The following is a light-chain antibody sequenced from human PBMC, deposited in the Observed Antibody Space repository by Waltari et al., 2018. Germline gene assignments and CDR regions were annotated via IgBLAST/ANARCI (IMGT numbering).Light chain of an antibody. V-gene: IGKV3-11*01. J-gene: IGKJ4*01. CDR1: QSVTNY. CDR2: YTS. CDR3: QQRRDWPLT. Sequence: IVLTQSPAILSLSPGERASLSCRASQSVTNYLAWYQQKPGQAPRLLIYYTSNRATGIPARFSGSGFGTDFTLTISSLEPEDFAVYYCQQRRDWPLTFGGGTKVEIK.